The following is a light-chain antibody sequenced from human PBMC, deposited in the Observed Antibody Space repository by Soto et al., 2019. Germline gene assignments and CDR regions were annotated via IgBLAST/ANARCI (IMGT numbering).Light chain of an antibody. J-gene: IGLJ2*01. CDR2: GDS. Sequence: QSVLTQPPSVSGAPGQRVTISCTGSSSNIGTGYDVHWYQQVPGTGPKLLISGDSNRPSGVPDRFSGSKSGTSASLAITGLQAEDEADYYCQSYDSSLSGVVFGGGTKLTVL. CDR1: SSNIGTGYD. V-gene: IGLV1-40*01. CDR3: QSYDSSLSGVV.